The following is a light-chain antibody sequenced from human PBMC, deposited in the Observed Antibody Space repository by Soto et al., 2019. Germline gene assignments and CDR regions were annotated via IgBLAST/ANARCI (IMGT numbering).Light chain of an antibody. CDR2: SVS. CDR3: HQYSDWPPTYT. Sequence: EIVMTQSPATLSVSPGERATLSCRASQRVSTNLAWYQQKTGPAARLLINSVSTRATGIPGRFSGSGTETEFTLTLSSLQSEDFAVYDCHQYSDWPPTYTFGQGTKLEIK. CDR1: QRVSTN. V-gene: IGKV3-15*01. J-gene: IGKJ2*01.